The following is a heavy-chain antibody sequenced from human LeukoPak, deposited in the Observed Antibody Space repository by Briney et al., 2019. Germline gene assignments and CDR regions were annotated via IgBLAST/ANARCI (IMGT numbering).Heavy chain of an antibody. Sequence: GGSLRLSCAASGFTLSSYAMSWVRQAPGKGLEWVSAISGSGGSTYYADSVKGRFTISRDNSKNTLYLQMNSLRAEDTAVYYCAKLGNSNPLRLPFDYWGQGTLVTVSS. J-gene: IGHJ4*02. CDR3: AKLGNSNPLRLPFDY. D-gene: IGHD4-23*01. CDR2: ISGSGGST. CDR1: GFTLSSYA. V-gene: IGHV3-23*01.